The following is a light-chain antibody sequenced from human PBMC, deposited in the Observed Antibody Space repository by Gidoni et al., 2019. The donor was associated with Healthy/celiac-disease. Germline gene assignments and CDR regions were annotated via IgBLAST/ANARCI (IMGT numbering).Light chain of an antibody. Sequence: QSALTQPASVSGSPGQSITISCTGTSSDVGGYNYVSWYQQHPGKAPKLMIYEVSNRPSGVSTRFSGSKSGNTASLTISGLQAEDEADYYCSSYTSSSILGVFGGGTKLTVL. CDR1: SSDVGGYNY. CDR3: SSYTSSSILGV. J-gene: IGLJ2*01. V-gene: IGLV2-14*01. CDR2: EVS.